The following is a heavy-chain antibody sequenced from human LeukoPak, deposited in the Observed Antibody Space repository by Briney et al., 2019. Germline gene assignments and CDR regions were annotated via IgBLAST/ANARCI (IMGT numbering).Heavy chain of an antibody. Sequence: ASVKVSCKASGYTFTGYYMHWVRQAPGQGLEWMGWINPNSGGTNYAQKFQGRVTMTRDTSISTAYMELSRLRSDDTAVYYCARGFYRYNSHFDYWGQGTLVTVSS. J-gene: IGHJ4*02. CDR2: INPNSGGT. CDR1: GYTFTGYY. V-gene: IGHV1-2*02. D-gene: IGHD1-1*01. CDR3: ARGFYRYNSHFDY.